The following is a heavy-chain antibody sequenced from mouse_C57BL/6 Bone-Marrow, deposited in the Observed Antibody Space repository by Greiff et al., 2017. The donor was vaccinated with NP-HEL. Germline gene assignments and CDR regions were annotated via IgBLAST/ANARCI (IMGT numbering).Heavy chain of an antibody. Sequence: EVHLVESGGGLVQPGGSLKLSCAASGFTFSDYYMYWVRQTPEKRLEWVAYISNGGGSTYYPDTVKGRFTISRDNAKNTLYLQMSRLKSEDTAMYYCARHVAYYSNYVRYYAMDYWGQGTSVTVSS. J-gene: IGHJ4*01. CDR1: GFTFSDYY. D-gene: IGHD2-5*01. CDR2: ISNGGGST. V-gene: IGHV5-12*01. CDR3: ARHVAYYSNYVRYYAMDY.